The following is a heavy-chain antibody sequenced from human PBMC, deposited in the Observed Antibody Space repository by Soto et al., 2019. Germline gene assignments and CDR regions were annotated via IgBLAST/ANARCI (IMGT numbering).Heavy chain of an antibody. CDR3: ARDLNLAFFDY. J-gene: IGHJ4*02. Sequence: EVQLVESGGGLVQPGGSLRLSCAASGFTFSSYSMNWVRQAPGKGLEWVSYISSSSSTIYYADSVKGRFTISRDNAKNSLDLQINRMIPEDAADYYWARDLNLAFFDYWGQGSMVTVPS. V-gene: IGHV3-48*01. CDR2: ISSSSSTI. CDR1: GFTFSSYS.